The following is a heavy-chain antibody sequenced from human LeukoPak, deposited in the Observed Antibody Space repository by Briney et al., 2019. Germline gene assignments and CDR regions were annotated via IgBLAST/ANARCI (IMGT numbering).Heavy chain of an antibody. J-gene: IGHJ4*02. D-gene: IGHD3-10*01. V-gene: IGHV3-74*01. CDR3: AGGVSSRLLDY. Sequence: GGSLRLSCAASGFDFRTYWMPWVRQAPGKGLMWVSRINSDVSNVIYADSVKGRFTISRDNSKNTLYLQMNALTVEDTAVCHCAGGVSSRLLDYWGRGTLVTVSS. CDR2: INSDVSNV. CDR1: GFDFRTYW.